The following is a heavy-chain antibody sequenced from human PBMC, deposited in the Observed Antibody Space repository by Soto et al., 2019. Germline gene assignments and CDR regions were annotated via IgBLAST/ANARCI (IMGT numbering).Heavy chain of an antibody. Sequence: PXDSLTISFKGSGYSFTSYWIGWVRQMPGKGLEWMGIIYPGDSDTRYSPSFQGQVTISADKSISTAYLQWSSLKASDTAMYYCARHFRMSYYYGMDVWGQGTTVTVSS. CDR3: ARHFRMSYYYGMDV. CDR2: IYPGDSDT. CDR1: GYSFTSYW. V-gene: IGHV5-51*01. J-gene: IGHJ6*02.